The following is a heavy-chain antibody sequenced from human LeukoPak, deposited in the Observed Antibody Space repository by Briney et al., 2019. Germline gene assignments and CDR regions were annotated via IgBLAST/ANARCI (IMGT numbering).Heavy chain of an antibody. D-gene: IGHD3-10*01. CDR2: IEQDGSEK. J-gene: IGHJ4*02. CDR3: ATDQLLPY. V-gene: IGHV3-7*01. Sequence: GGSLRLSCAVSGFTFSTYWMNWVRQAPGKGLEWVANIEQDGSEKHYVDSVRGRFTISRDNAKNSLYLQMNSLRAEDTAVYYCATDQLLPYWGQGTLVTVSS. CDR1: GFTFSTYW.